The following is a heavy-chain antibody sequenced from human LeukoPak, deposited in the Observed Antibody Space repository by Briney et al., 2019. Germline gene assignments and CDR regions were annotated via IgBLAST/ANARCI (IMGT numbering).Heavy chain of an antibody. D-gene: IGHD4-17*01. CDR1: GFTFSSYA. V-gene: IGHV3-30*01. CDR2: ISYDGSNK. Sequence: GGSLRLSCAASGFTFSSYAMHWVRQAPGKGLEWVAVISYDGSNKYYADSVKGRFTISRDNSKNTLYLQMNSLRAEDTAVNYCTRDGGNAMTTVTTPDYWGQGTLVTVSS. J-gene: IGHJ4*02. CDR3: TRDGGNAMTTVTTPDY.